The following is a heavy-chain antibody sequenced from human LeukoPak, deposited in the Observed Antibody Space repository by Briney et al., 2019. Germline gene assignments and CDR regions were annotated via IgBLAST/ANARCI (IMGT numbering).Heavy chain of an antibody. CDR3: ARGSKMLGYNWFDP. D-gene: IGHD1-26*01. V-gene: IGHV4-34*01. J-gene: IGHJ5*02. CDR1: GGSFSGYY. Sequence: SETLSFTCAVYGGSFSGYYGNWIRQPPGKGLEWIGEINHSGSTNYIPSLKSRVTISVDTSKNQFSLKLSSVTAADTAVYYCARGSKMLGYNWFDPWGQGTLVTVSS. CDR2: INHSGST.